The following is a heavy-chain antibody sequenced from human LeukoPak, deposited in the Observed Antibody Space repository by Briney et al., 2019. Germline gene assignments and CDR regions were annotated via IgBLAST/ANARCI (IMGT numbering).Heavy chain of an antibody. CDR1: GFTVSSNY. D-gene: IGHD4-17*01. CDR3: ARDAYGDFYFDY. Sequence: GGSLRLSCAASGFTVSSNYMSWVRQAPGKGLEWVSVIYSGGSTYYADSVMGRFTISRDNSKNTLYLQMNSLRAEDTAVYYCARDAYGDFYFDYWGQGTLVTVSS. CDR2: IYSGGST. J-gene: IGHJ4*02. V-gene: IGHV3-53*01.